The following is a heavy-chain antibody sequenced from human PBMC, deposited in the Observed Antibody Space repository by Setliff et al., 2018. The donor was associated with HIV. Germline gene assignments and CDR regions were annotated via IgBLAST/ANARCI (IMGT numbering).Heavy chain of an antibody. CDR2: VEPQHGET. CDR3: ARGTTATDYYYYMDV. J-gene: IGHJ6*03. V-gene: IGHV1-69-2*01. D-gene: IGHD4-17*01. Sequence: ASVKVSCKASGYTFTDYYMHWVQQAPGKGLEWMGRVEPQHGETIFAGKFQGRVTITADTSTDTAYMELSSLRPEDTAVYFCARGTTATDYYYYMDVWGKGTSVTVSS. CDR1: GYTFTDYY.